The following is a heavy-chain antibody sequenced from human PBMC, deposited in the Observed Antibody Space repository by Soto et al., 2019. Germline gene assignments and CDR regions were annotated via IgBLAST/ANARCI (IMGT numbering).Heavy chain of an antibody. CDR2: ISGSGDST. CDR1: GFTFSVYA. Sequence: EVRLLESGGGLVQPGGSLRLSCAASGFTFSVYAMSWVRQAPGRGLEWVSGISGSGDSTHYADSVKGRFTVSRDNSKSLLYLQTNSLRAEDTAIYYCAKALDSGFTYWGQGTLVTVS. V-gene: IGHV3-23*01. J-gene: IGHJ4*02. D-gene: IGHD1-26*01. CDR3: AKALDSGFTY.